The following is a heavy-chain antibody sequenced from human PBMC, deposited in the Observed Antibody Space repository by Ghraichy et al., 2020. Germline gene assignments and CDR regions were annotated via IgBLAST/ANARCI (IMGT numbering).Heavy chain of an antibody. Sequence: GESLNISCAASGFTFSSYAINWVRQAPGKGLEWVSGISGSGGTTYYADSVKGRFTISRDNSKNTLYLQMNSLRADDTAGFYCAKGGYSLYYFDYWGPGTLLTVSS. CDR1: GFTFSSYA. J-gene: IGHJ4*02. CDR2: ISGSGGTT. CDR3: AKGGYSLYYFDY. V-gene: IGHV3-23*01. D-gene: IGHD4-23*01.